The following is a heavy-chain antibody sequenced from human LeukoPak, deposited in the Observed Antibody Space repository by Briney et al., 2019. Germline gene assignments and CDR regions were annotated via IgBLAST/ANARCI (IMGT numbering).Heavy chain of an antibody. V-gene: IGHV3-66*02. D-gene: IGHD1-26*01. Sequence: GGSLRLSCAASGFTVSSNYMSWVRQAPGKGLEWVSVIYSGGSTYYADSVKGRFTISRDNSKNTLYLRMNSLRAEDTAVYYCARVRSGSYYGDLAYYYYMDVWGKGTTVTVSS. CDR1: GFTVSSNY. CDR3: ARVRSGSYYGDLAYYYYMDV. CDR2: IYSGGST. J-gene: IGHJ6*03.